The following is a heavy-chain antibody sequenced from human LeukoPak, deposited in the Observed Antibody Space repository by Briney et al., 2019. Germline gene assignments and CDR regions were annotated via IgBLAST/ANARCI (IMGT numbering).Heavy chain of an antibody. D-gene: IGHD2-21*02. CDR3: ARDIVVVTAMFYFDY. CDR1: GYTFTSYA. V-gene: IGHV1-3*01. Sequence: ASVKVSCKASGYTFTSYAIHWVRQAPGQRLEWMGWINAGNGNTKYSQKFQDGVTITRDTSASTAYMELSSLRSEDTAVYYCARDIVVVTAMFYFDYWGQGTLVTVSS. J-gene: IGHJ4*02. CDR2: INAGNGNT.